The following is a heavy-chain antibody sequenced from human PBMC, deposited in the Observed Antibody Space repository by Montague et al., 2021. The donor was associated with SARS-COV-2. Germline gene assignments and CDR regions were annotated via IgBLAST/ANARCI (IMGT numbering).Heavy chain of an antibody. CDR1: GGSFRGTY. V-gene: IGHV4-34*01. D-gene: IGHD3-3*01. CDR3: ARTYTYYDFWSGYPWDCYMDV. Sequence: SETLSLTCAVYGGSFRGTYWCWIRKPPGQGLEWIGKINHSGSTNYNPSLKSRVTISVDTSKNQFSLKLSSVTAADTAVSYCARTYTYYDFWSGYPWDCYMDVWGQGTTVTVSS. CDR2: INHSGST. J-gene: IGHJ6*03.